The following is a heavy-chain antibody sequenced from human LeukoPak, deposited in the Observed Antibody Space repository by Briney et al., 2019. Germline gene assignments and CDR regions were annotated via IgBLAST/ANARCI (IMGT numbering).Heavy chain of an antibody. CDR2: ISGSGGST. CDR3: ARDYCTNGVCYPTGYYGMDV. D-gene: IGHD2-8*01. CDR1: GFAFSTYA. J-gene: IGHJ6*02. Sequence: GGSLRLSCAASGFAFSTYAMSWVRQAPGKGLEGVPAISGSGGSTYYADSVKGRFTISRDNSKNTLYLQMNSLRAEDTAVYYCARDYCTNGVCYPTGYYGMDVWGQGTTVTVSS. V-gene: IGHV3-23*01.